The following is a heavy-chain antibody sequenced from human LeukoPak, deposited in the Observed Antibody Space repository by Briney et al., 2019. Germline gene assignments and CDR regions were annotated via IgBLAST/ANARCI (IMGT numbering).Heavy chain of an antibody. CDR1: GGSISSYY. D-gene: IGHD2-8*02. V-gene: IGHV4-4*07. J-gene: IGHJ2*01. CDR2: IYTSGST. Sequence: KSSETLSLTCTVSGGSISSYYWSWIRQPAGKGLEWIGRIYTSGSTNYNPSLKSRVTISVDKSKNQFSLKLSSVTAADTAVYYCATGGGGYWYLDLWGRGTLVTVSS. CDR3: ATGGGGYWYLDL.